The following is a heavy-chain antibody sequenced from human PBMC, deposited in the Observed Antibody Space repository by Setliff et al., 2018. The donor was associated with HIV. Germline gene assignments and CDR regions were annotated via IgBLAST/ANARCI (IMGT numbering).Heavy chain of an antibody. CDR2: ISSSSSYI. J-gene: IGHJ5*02. CDR1: GFTFSSYS. Sequence: GSLRLSCAASGFTFSSYSMNWVRQAPGKGLEWVSSISSSSSYIYYADSVKGRFTISRDNAKNSLYLQMNSLRAEDTAVYYCARERGAIWFGEPFDPWGQGTLVTVSS. D-gene: IGHD3-10*01. V-gene: IGHV3-21*01. CDR3: ARERGAIWFGEPFDP.